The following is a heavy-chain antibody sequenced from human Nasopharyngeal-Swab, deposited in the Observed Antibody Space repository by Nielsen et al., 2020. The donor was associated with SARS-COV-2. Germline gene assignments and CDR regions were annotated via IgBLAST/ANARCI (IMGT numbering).Heavy chain of an antibody. CDR1: GYSFTSYW. D-gene: IGHD1-7*01. V-gene: IGHV5-51*01. Sequence: GESLISCKGSGYSFTSYWIGWVRQMPGKGLEWMGIIYPGDSDTRYSPSFQGQVTISADKSISTAYLQWSSLKASDTAMYYCARLITGTKNAFDIWGQGTMVTVSS. CDR2: IYPGDSDT. J-gene: IGHJ3*02. CDR3: ARLITGTKNAFDI.